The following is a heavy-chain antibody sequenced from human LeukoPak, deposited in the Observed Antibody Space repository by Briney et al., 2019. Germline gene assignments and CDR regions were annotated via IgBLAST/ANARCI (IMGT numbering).Heavy chain of an antibody. D-gene: IGHD3-10*01. CDR3: ARALQGGSGSSPGWFDP. Sequence: SETLSLTCTVSGGSIRSYWSWIRQPAGKGLEWIGRIYTSGNINYNPSLKSRVTMSVDTSKNQFSLKLSSVTAADTAVYYCARALQGGSGSSPGWFDPWGQGTLVTVSS. V-gene: IGHV4-4*07. CDR1: GGSIRSY. J-gene: IGHJ5*02. CDR2: IYTSGNI.